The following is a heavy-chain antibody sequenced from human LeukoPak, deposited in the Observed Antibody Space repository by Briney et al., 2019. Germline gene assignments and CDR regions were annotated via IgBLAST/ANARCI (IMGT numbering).Heavy chain of an antibody. Sequence: AQTLSLSCTVSGGSISSGDYYWSWLRQPPGKGLEWIGYIYYSGRTYYNPSLKSRVTISVDTSKNQFSLKLSSVTAADTAVYYCARDNHGSGIIFDYWGQGTLVSVPS. V-gene: IGHV4-30-4*08. CDR2: IYYSGRT. J-gene: IGHJ4*02. CDR3: ARDNHGSGIIFDY. CDR1: GGSISSGDYY. D-gene: IGHD3-10*01.